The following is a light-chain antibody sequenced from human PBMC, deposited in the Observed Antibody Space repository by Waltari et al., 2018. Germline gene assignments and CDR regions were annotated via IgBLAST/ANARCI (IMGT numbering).Light chain of an antibody. V-gene: IGKV1-39*01. Sequence: DIQMTQSPSSLYASVGDRVTITCRASQSISSYLNWYQQKPGKAPKLLIYAASSLQSGVPSRFSGSGSGTDFTLTISSLQPEDFATYYCQQSYSTPPITFGQGTRLEIK. CDR1: QSISSY. CDR2: AAS. CDR3: QQSYSTPPIT. J-gene: IGKJ5*01.